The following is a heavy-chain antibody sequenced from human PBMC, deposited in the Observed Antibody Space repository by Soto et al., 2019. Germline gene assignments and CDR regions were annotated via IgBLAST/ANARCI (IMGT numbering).Heavy chain of an antibody. CDR1: GGTFSSYA. CDR3: ARDRAVRMLSSGWENYYYYGMDV. J-gene: IGHJ6*02. D-gene: IGHD6-19*01. CDR2: IIPIFGTA. Sequence: ASVKVSCKASGGTFSSYAISWVRQAPGQGLEWMGGIIPIFGTANYAQKFQGRVTITADESTSTAYMELSSLRSEDTAVYYCARDRAVRMLSSGWENYYYYGMDVWGQGTTVTVSS. V-gene: IGHV1-69*13.